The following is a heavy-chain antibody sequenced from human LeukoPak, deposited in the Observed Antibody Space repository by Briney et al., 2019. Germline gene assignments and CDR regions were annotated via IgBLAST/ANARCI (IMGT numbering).Heavy chain of an antibody. J-gene: IGHJ6*02. CDR3: AISTVTTRSGYYYYGMDV. D-gene: IGHD4-17*01. Sequence: ASVKVSCKASGYTFIGYYMHWVRQAPGQGLEWMGWINPNSGGTNYAQKFQGWVTMTRDTSISTAYMELSRLRSDDTAVYYCAISTVTTRSGYYYYGMDVWGQGTTVTVSS. CDR1: GYTFIGYY. V-gene: IGHV1-2*04. CDR2: INPNSGGT.